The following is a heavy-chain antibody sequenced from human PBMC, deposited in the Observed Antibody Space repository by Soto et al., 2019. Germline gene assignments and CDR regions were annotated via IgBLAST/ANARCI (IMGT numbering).Heavy chain of an antibody. CDR3: ARGPFSNDHYFAH. D-gene: IGHD3-3*01. CDR2: ISTSGATI. Sequence: PGGSLRLSCAASGFTFSTYAMNWVRQAPGKGLEWISYISTSGATIYYADSVRGRFTISRDNAKNSLSLQMNSLRAEDTALYYCARGPFSNDHYFAHWGRGAQVTV. J-gene: IGHJ4*02. V-gene: IGHV3-48*01. CDR1: GFTFSTYA.